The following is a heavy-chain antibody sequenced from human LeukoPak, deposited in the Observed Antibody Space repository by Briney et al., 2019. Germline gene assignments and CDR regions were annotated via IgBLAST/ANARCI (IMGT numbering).Heavy chain of an antibody. D-gene: IGHD5-18*01. V-gene: IGHV3-33*06. J-gene: IGHJ4*02. CDR1: GFTFSSYG. CDR2: IWYDGSNK. Sequence: GGSLRLSCAASGFTFSSYGMHWVRQAPGKGLEWVAVIWYDGSNKYYADPVKGRFTISRDNSKNTLYLQMNSLRAEDTAVYYCAKDRVGGYSYISYFDYWGQGTLVTVSS. CDR3: AKDRVGGYSYISYFDY.